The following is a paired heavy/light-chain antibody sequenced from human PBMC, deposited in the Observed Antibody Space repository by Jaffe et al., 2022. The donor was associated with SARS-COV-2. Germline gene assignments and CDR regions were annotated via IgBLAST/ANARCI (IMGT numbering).Heavy chain of an antibody. V-gene: IGHV1-69*01. Sequence: QVQLVQSGAEVKKPGSSVKVSCKASGDTFSRYTIIWVRQAPGQGLEWMGGIIPMFGTTNYAQRFQGRVTITADESTSTAFMELNNLRSEDTAVYYCAREGRAYSGNDLFWFDPWGQGTLVTVSS. CDR3: AREGRAYSGNDLFWFDP. J-gene: IGHJ5*02. CDR2: IIPMFGTT. D-gene: IGHD5-12*01. CDR1: GDTFSRYT.
Light chain of an antibody. J-gene: IGKJ2*01. Sequence: DIVMTQSPDSLAVSLGERATINCKSSQTVLYSSNNKNYLAWYQQKPGQPPKVLIYWASTRESGVPDRFSGSGSGTDFTLTISSLQAEDVAVYYCQQYYSTPYTFGQGTKLEIK. CDR3: QQYYSTPYT. CDR2: WAS. CDR1: QTVLYSSNNKNY. V-gene: IGKV4-1*01.